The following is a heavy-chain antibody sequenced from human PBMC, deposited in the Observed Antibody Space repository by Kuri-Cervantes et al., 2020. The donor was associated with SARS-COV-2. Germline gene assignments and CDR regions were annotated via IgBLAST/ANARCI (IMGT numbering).Heavy chain of an antibody. Sequence: SETLSLTCTVSGGSISSHYWSWIRQPPGKGPEWIGYIYYSGSTNYNPSLKSRVTISVDTSKNQFSLKLSSVTAADTAVYYCATQRGRMSSSFYYYYMDVWGKGTTVTVSS. CDR1: GGSISSHY. J-gene: IGHJ6*03. CDR2: IYYSGST. CDR3: ATQRGRMSSSFYYYYMDV. V-gene: IGHV4-59*11. D-gene: IGHD6-6*01.